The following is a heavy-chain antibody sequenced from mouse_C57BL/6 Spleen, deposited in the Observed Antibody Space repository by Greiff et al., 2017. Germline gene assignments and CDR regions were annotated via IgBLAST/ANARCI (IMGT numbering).Heavy chain of an antibody. CDR2: IRNKANNHAT. V-gene: IGHV6-6*01. CDR3: TRDYGSPFDY. CDR1: GFIFSDAW. Sequence: EVQLVESGGGLVQPGGSMKLSCAASGFIFSDAWMDWVRQSPEKGLEWVAEIRNKANNHATYYAESVKGRFTISRDDSKSSVYLQMNSLRAEDTGIYYCTRDYGSPFDYWGQGTTLTVSS. J-gene: IGHJ2*01. D-gene: IGHD1-1*01.